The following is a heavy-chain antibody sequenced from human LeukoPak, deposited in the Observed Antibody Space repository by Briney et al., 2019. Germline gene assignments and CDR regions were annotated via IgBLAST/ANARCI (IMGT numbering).Heavy chain of an antibody. CDR2: INHSGST. CDR1: GGSFSGYY. CDR3: ATPDGYNYKY. V-gene: IGHV4-34*01. D-gene: IGHD5-24*01. Sequence: SETLSLTCAVYGGSFSGYYWSWIRQPPGKGLEWIGEINHSGSTNYNPSLKSRVTISVDMSKNQFSLKLSSVTAADTAVYYCATPDGYNYKYWGQGTLSPSPQ. J-gene: IGHJ4*02.